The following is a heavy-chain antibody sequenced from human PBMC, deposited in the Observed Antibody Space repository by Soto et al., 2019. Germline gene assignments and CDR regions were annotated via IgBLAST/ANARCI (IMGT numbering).Heavy chain of an antibody. J-gene: IGHJ4*02. Sequence: SETLSLTCIVSGESISSSSYYWGWIRQHPGKGLEWIGSIYYSGRTYYNPSFKSRVTISIDTSKNQFSLKLSSVTATDTAVYYCGRQRTTVVTQAYFDHWGQGALVTVSS. CDR2: IYYSGRT. CDR3: GRQRTTVVTQAYFDH. V-gene: IGHV4-39*01. D-gene: IGHD2-21*02. CDR1: GESISSSSYY.